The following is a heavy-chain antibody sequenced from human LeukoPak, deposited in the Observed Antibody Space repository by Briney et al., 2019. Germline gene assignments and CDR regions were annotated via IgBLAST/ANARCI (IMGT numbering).Heavy chain of an antibody. D-gene: IGHD3-9*01. CDR1: GYTFTNYS. CDR2: ISTYNGNT. Sequence: ASVKASCKASGYTFTNYSVRWERQAPGHGLEWMGWISTYNGNTNYAQKVQGRVTMTTDTSTSTAYMELRSLGSDDTAMYYCARVVTGYYRGDHWGQGTLVTVSS. J-gene: IGHJ4*02. CDR3: ARVVTGYYRGDH. V-gene: IGHV1-18*01.